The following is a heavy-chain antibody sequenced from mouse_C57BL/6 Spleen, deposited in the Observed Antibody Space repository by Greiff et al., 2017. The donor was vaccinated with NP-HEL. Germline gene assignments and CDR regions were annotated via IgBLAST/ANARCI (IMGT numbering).Heavy chain of an antibody. D-gene: IGHD1-1*01. V-gene: IGHV1-80*01. CDR2: IYPGDGDT. CDR1: GYAFSSYW. Sequence: QVQLQQSGAELVKPGASVKISCKASGYAFSSYWMNWVKQRPGKGLEWIGQIYPGDGDTNYNGKFKGKATLTADKSSSTAYMQLSSLTSEDSAVYFCARSRYYYGAGYWGQGTTLTVSS. J-gene: IGHJ2*01. CDR3: ARSRYYYGAGY.